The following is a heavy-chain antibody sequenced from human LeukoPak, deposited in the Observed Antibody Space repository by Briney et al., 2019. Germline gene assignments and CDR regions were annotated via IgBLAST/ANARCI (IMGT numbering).Heavy chain of an antibody. V-gene: IGHV4-4*07. CDR2: IYTSGST. Sequence: SETLSLTCTVSGGSISSYYWSWIRQPAGKGLEWIGRIYTSGSTNYNPSLKSRVTMSVDTSKNQFSLKLSSVTAADTAVYYCARARGYCSSTSCKRHAYYFDYWGQGTLVTVSS. CDR3: ARARGYCSSTSCKRHAYYFDY. CDR1: GGSISSYY. J-gene: IGHJ4*02. D-gene: IGHD2-2*01.